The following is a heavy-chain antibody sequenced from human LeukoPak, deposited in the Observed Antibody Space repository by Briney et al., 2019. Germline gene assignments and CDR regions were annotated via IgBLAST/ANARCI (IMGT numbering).Heavy chain of an antibody. CDR2: INPNSGGT. V-gene: IGHV1-2*02. CDR1: GYTFTGYY. Sequence: ASVKVSCTASGYTFTGYYMHWVRQAPGQGLEWMGWINPNSGGTNYAQKFQGRVTMTRDTSISTAYMELSRLRSDDTAVYYCARDVMTTVTTLPPEYYFDYWGQGTLVTVSS. J-gene: IGHJ4*02. D-gene: IGHD4-17*01. CDR3: ARDVMTTVTTLPPEYYFDY.